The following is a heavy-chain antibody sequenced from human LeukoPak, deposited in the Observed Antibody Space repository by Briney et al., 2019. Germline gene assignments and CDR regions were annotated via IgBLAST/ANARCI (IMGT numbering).Heavy chain of an antibody. CDR3: ARATPGGLHGYSFDY. CDR1: GYTFKNYD. J-gene: IGHJ4*02. V-gene: IGHV1-8*02. CDR2: MNPNSGNT. Sequence: ASVKVSCKASGYTFKNYDINWVRQATGQGLEWMGWMNPNSGNTGFTQKFQDRVSMTRDTSINTAYMELTSLRSGDTAVYYCARATPGGLHGYSFDYWGQGTVVTVYS. D-gene: IGHD5-24*01.